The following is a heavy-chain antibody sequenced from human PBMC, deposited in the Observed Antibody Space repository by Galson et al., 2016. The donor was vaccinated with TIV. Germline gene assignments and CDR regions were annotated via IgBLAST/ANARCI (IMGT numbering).Heavy chain of an antibody. V-gene: IGHV4-30-4*08. D-gene: IGHD7-27*01. J-gene: IGHJ6*02. CDR1: GGSISNGDYY. CDR2: VYYSGAT. Sequence: TLSLTCSVFGGSISNGDYYWTWIRQPPGKGLEWIGYVYYSGATNSNPSLKRRVTLSVDRSTSQFSLRLNSVTAADTAVYSCARGWGDYYYGIDVWGQGTTVTVS. CDR3: ARGWGDYYYGIDV.